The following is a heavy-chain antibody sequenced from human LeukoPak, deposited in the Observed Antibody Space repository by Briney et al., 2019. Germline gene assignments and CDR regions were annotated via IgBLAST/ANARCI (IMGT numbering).Heavy chain of an antibody. V-gene: IGHV3-30*18. Sequence: PGRSLRLSCVASGFTFGSYGMHCVRQAPGKGLEWVAFISYDGSKKYYADSLKGRFSISRDNSKSTLDLQMNSLRPEDTALYYCAKLGYDSSGSPRLVDYWGQGTLVTVSS. D-gene: IGHD3-22*01. CDR2: ISYDGSKK. J-gene: IGHJ4*02. CDR1: GFTFGSYG. CDR3: AKLGYDSSGSPRLVDY.